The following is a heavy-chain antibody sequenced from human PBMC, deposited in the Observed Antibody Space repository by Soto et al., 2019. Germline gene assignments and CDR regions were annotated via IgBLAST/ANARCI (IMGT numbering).Heavy chain of an antibody. J-gene: IGHJ6*03. Sequence: GASVKVSCKASGYTFTSYDINWVRQATGQGLEWMGWMNPNSGNTGYAQKFQGRVTMTRNTSISTAHMELSSLRSEDTAVYYCARGGYSSSWHYYYYYMDVWGKGTTVTVSS. CDR2: MNPNSGNT. V-gene: IGHV1-8*01. CDR3: ARGGYSSSWHYYYYYMDV. CDR1: GYTFTSYD. D-gene: IGHD6-13*01.